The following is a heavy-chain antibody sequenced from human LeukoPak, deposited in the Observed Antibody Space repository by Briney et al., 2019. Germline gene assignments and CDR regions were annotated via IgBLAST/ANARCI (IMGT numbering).Heavy chain of an antibody. CDR3: VRGVGGDSRFDP. D-gene: IGHD1-26*01. V-gene: IGHV3-74*01. J-gene: IGHJ5*02. CDR1: GFTFSSYA. CDR2: INSDGSST. Sequence: PGGSLRLSCAASGFTFSSYAMHWVRQAPGKGLVWVSRINSDGSSTRYADSVKGRFTISRDNAKNTLYLQMNSLRAEDTAVYYCVRGVGGDSRFDPWGQGTLVTVSS.